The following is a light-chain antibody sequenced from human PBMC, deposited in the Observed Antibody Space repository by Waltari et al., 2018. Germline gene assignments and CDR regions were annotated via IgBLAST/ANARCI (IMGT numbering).Light chain of an antibody. CDR2: DAS. CDR1: QRIATY. CDR3: QMYNGAPRT. V-gene: IGKV1-27*01. Sequence: DVRVTQSPSSLSAAAGDRVPITCRASQRIATYLAWSHQKPVRLPTLLFYDASTLRSGVPPRFRGRGSGKDVTLTITSLQPEDVATYYCQMYNGAPRTFGQGTKVEI. J-gene: IGKJ1*01.